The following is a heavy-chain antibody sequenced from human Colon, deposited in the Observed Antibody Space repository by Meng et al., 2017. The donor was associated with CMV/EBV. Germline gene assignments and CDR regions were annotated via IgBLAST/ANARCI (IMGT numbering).Heavy chain of an antibody. V-gene: IGHV3-21*06. CDR3: ARGLGTHT. Sequence: GGSLRLSCAASGFTFGTFSMNWVRQAPGTGLQWISSISSSSSFIYYADSVRGRFTVSRDNVKNSLYLQMDNLRVEDTAVYYCARGLGTHTWGQGTLVTVSS. D-gene: IGHD1-14*01. CDR2: ISSSSSFI. CDR1: GFTFGTFS. J-gene: IGHJ4*02.